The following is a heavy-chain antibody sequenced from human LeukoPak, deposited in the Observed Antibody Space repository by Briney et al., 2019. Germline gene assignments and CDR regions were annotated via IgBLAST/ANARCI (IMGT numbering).Heavy chain of an antibody. CDR3: ARAAAAYYNWFDP. CDR1: GGSFSGYY. V-gene: IGHV4-34*01. CDR2: INHSGDT. J-gene: IGHJ5*02. Sequence: SETLSLTCAVYGGSFSGYYWSWIRQPPGKGLEWIGEINHSGDTYYNPSLKSRLTISVDTSKNQFSLKLSSVTAADTAVYYCARAAAAYYNWFDPWGQGTLITVSS. D-gene: IGHD2-21*01.